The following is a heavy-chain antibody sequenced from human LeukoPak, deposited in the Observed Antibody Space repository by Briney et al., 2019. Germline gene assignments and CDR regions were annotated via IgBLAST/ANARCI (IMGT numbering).Heavy chain of an antibody. V-gene: IGHV3-15*01. CDR3: TTGGYVSWYFDL. J-gene: IGHJ2*01. Sequence: PGGSLRLSCSASGFTFTSYSMNWVRQAPGKGLEWVGRIKSKTDGGTTDYAAPVKGRFTISRDDSKNTLYLQMNSLKTEDTAVYYCTTGGYVSWYFDLWGRGTLVTVSS. CDR1: GFTFTSYS. D-gene: IGHD5-12*01. CDR2: IKSKTDGGTT.